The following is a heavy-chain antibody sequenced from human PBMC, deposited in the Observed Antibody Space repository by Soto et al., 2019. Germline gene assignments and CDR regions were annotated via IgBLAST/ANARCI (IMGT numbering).Heavy chain of an antibody. V-gene: IGHV3-23*01. CDR3: AKDGLGFGELPYSDY. CDR1: GFTFSSYA. CDR2: ISGSGGST. J-gene: IGHJ4*02. Sequence: EVQLLESGGGLVQPGGSLRLSCAASGFTFSSYAMSWVRQAPGKGLEWVSAISGSGGSTYYADSVKGRFTISRDNSKNTMYLQMNSLRAEDTAVYYCAKDGLGFGELPYSDYWGQGTLVTVSS. D-gene: IGHD3-10*01.